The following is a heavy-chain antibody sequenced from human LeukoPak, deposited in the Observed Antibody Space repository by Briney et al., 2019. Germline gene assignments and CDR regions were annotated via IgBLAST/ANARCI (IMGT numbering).Heavy chain of an antibody. Sequence: ASVKVSCKASGYTFTDYFMNWMRQAPGQRLEWMGWINAGNGNTKYSQKLQGRVTITRDTSASTAYMQLSSLRSEDTAVYYCARECGGDCYSRSYYYYYYMDVWGKGTTVTISS. CDR1: GYTFTDYF. CDR2: INAGNGNT. D-gene: IGHD2-21*02. V-gene: IGHV1/OR15-3*02. J-gene: IGHJ6*03. CDR3: ARECGGDCYSRSYYYYYYMDV.